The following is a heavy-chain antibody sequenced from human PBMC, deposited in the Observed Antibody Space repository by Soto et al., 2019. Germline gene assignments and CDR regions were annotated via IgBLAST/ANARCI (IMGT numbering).Heavy chain of an antibody. CDR2: IKQDGSEK. J-gene: IGHJ6*02. CDR3: ARGIRDGYNFYYYYGMDV. D-gene: IGHD5-12*01. Sequence: GGSLRLSCAASGFTFSSYWMSWVRQAPGKGLEWVANIKQDGSEKYYVDSVKGRFTISRDNAKNSLYLQMNSLRAEDTAVYYCARGIRDGYNFYYYYGMDVWGQGTTVTVSS. CDR1: GFTFSSYW. V-gene: IGHV3-7*01.